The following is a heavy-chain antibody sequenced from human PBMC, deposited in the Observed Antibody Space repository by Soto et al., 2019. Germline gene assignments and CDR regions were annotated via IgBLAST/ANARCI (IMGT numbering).Heavy chain of an antibody. Sequence: QVQLVQSGPEVSEPGASVKVSCKSSGYTFTNYGITWVRQAPGQGLEWMGWISGYNGNRNYAQTLQGRVNMTTETTTSTAYMELRSLTSDASAVYYCARGQYFDSLSGLDYWGQGTLVTVAS. CDR2: ISGYNGNR. CDR3: ARGQYFDSLSGLDY. CDR1: GYTFTNYG. J-gene: IGHJ4*02. V-gene: IGHV1-18*04. D-gene: IGHD3-9*01.